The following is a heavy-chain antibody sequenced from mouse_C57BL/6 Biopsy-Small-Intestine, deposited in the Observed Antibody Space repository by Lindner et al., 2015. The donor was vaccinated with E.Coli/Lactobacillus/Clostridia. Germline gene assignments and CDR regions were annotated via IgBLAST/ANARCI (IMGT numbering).Heavy chain of an antibody. Sequence: SVKVSCKVSGYTRTELAMHWARQAPGKGLEWMGGFDPEEGETIYAQKFQGRVTMTEDTFTDTAYMELNSLRSEDTAIYYCATEKNSVYNRNHYDYWGQGTLVTVSS. D-gene: IGHD3-2*02. CDR3: ATEKNSVYNRNHYDY. CDR1: GYTRTELA. J-gene: IGHJ4*01. CDR2: FDPEEGET. V-gene: IGHV1S46*01.